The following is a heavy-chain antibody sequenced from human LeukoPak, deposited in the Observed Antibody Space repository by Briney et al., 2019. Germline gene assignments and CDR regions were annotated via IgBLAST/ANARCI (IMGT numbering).Heavy chain of an antibody. V-gene: IGHV4-34*01. CDR3: AAQYCSGGSCLDY. CDR1: GGSFSGYY. Sequence: SETLSLTCAVYGGSFSGYYWSWIRQPPGKRLEWIGEINHSGSTNYNPSLKSRVTISVDTSKNQFSLKLSSVTAADTAVYYCAAQYCSGGSCLDYWGQGTLVTVSS. CDR2: INHSGST. J-gene: IGHJ4*02. D-gene: IGHD2-15*01.